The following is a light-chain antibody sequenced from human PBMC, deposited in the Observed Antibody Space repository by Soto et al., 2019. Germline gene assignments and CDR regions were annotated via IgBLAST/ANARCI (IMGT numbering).Light chain of an antibody. V-gene: IGKV3-20*01. CDR2: GAS. CDR3: QQSYSSPPT. Sequence: IVLKQSTGTLCLSPGEKAALSCRASQSVSNNYLAWYQQKPGQAPRLLIYGASNRATGIPDRFSGSGSGTDFTLTISSLQPEDFATYYCQQSYSSPPTCGQGTK. CDR1: QSVSNNY. J-gene: IGKJ1*01.